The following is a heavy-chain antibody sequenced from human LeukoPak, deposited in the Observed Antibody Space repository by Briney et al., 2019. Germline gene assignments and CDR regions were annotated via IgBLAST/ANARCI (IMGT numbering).Heavy chain of an antibody. CDR3: AKSEEYYDILTCYYLDY. CDR1: GFTFSSYA. V-gene: IGHV3-23*01. Sequence: GGSLRLYCAASGFTFSSYAMSWVRQAPGKGLEWVSSISGSGSSTYYADSVKGRFTISRDNSKNTLYLQMNSLRAEDTAVYYCAKSEEYYDILTCYYLDYWGEGT. CDR2: ISGSGSST. J-gene: IGHJ4*02. D-gene: IGHD3-9*01.